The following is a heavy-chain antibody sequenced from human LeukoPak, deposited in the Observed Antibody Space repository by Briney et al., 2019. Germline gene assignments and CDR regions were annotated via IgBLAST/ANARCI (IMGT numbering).Heavy chain of an antibody. CDR3: ARGPLYSGNSHFDY. V-gene: IGHV3-7*01. J-gene: IGHJ4*02. Sequence: HPGGSLRLSCAASGFTFSSYWMGWVRQAPGKGLEWVANIKQDTSENYYVDSVKGRFTISRDNAKNSLYLQMNSLRAEDTAVYYCARGPLYSGNSHFDYWGQGTLVTVSS. CDR1: GFTFSSYW. D-gene: IGHD1-26*01. CDR2: IKQDTSEN.